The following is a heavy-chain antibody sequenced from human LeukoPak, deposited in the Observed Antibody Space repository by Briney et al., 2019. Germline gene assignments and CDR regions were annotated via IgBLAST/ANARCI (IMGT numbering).Heavy chain of an antibody. CDR3: AASPGIAVAGTGGYFDY. D-gene: IGHD6-19*01. J-gene: IGHJ4*02. CDR1: GFTFSSYA. Sequence: PGGSLRLSCAASGFTFSSYAMSWVRQAPGKGLEWVSAISGRGGSTYYADSVKGRFTISRDNSKNTLYLQMNSLRAEDTAVYYCAASPGIAVAGTGGYFDYWGQGTLVTVSS. CDR2: ISGRGGST. V-gene: IGHV3-23*01.